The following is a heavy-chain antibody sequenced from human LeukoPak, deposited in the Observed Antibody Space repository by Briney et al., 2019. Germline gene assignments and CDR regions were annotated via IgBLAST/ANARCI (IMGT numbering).Heavy chain of an antibody. D-gene: IGHD2-2*01. Sequence: GGSLRLSCAASGFTFSTYSMNWVRQAPGKGLEWVSSITNSSSYIYYADSVRGRFTISSDNAKNSLYLQMNSLRAEDTAVYYCARAGGDRYCGTTSCLRFDYWGQGTLVTVSS. J-gene: IGHJ4*02. CDR2: ITNSSSYI. CDR3: ARAGGDRYCGTTSCLRFDY. V-gene: IGHV3-21*01. CDR1: GFTFSTYS.